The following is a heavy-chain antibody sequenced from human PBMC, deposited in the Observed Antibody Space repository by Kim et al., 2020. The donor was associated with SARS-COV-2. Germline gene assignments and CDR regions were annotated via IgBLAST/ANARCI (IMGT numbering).Heavy chain of an antibody. J-gene: IGHJ5*02. CDR2: ISAYNGNT. V-gene: IGHV1-18*01. CDR3: ARDNRVVVAATGSGWFDP. D-gene: IGHD2-15*01. Sequence: ASVKVSCKASGYTFTSYGISWVRQAPGQGLEWMGWISAYNGNTNYAQKLQGRVTMTTDTSTSTAYMELRSLRSDDTAVYYCARDNRVVVAATGSGWFDPWGQGTLVTVSS. CDR1: GYTFTSYG.